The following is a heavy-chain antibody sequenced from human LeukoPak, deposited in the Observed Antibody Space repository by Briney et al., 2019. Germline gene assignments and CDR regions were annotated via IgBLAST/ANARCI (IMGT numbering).Heavy chain of an antibody. V-gene: IGHV7-4-1*02. Sequence: GASVKVSCKASGYTLTSYAMNWVRQAPGQGLEWMGWINTNTGNPTYAQGFTGRFVFSLDTSVSTAYLQISSLKAEDTAVYYCARDSTHHQTSDIVSIAGVWFDPWGQGTLVTVSS. CDR1: GYTLTSYA. D-gene: IGHD5/OR15-5a*01. CDR3: ARDSTHHQTSDIVSIAGVWFDP. CDR2: INTNTGNP. J-gene: IGHJ5*02.